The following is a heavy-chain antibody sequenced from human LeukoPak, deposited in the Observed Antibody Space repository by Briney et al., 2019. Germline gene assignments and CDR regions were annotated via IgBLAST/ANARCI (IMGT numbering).Heavy chain of an antibody. CDR2: ISAYNGNT. V-gene: IGHV1-18*01. J-gene: IGHJ4*02. CDR1: GYTFTSYG. D-gene: IGHD3-22*01. Sequence: ASVKISCKASGYTFTSYGISWVRQAPGQGLEWMGWISAYNGNTNYAQKLQGRVTMTTDTSTSTAYMELRSLRSDDTAVYYCARDGPYYYDRSGKNTFDYWGQGTLVTVSS. CDR3: ARDGPYYYDRSGKNTFDY.